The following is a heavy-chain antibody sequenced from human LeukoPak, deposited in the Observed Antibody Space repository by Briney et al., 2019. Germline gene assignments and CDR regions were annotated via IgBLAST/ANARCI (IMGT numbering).Heavy chain of an antibody. CDR3: ANEVRPNDY. CDR2: ISGSGGRT. J-gene: IGHJ4*02. V-gene: IGHV3-23*01. CDR1: RFRFSDFA. Sequence: GGSLRLSCAASRFRFSDFALSWVRQAPGKGLECVSVISGSGGRTYFAESVKARFTISRDNSKNTLYLQMNSLRAEDTALYYCANEVRPNDYWGQGTLVTVSS. D-gene: IGHD1-1*01.